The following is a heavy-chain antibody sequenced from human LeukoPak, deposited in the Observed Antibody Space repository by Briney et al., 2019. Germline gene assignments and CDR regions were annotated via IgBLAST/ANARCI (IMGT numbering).Heavy chain of an antibody. J-gene: IGHJ4*02. CDR2: INWSGGST. Sequence: GGSLRLSCAPSGFTFDDYGMSWVRQAPGKGLKWVSGINWSGGSTGYADSVKGRFTISRDNAKNSLYLQMNSLRAEDTALYYCARSVAASRDYWGQGTLVTVSS. D-gene: IGHD2-15*01. V-gene: IGHV3-20*04. CDR3: ARSVAASRDY. CDR1: GFTFDDYG.